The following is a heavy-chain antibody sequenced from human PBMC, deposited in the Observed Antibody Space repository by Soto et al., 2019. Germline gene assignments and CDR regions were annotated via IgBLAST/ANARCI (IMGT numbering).Heavy chain of an antibody. V-gene: IGHV3-7*01. D-gene: IGHD2-15*01. J-gene: IGHJ4*02. CDR2: IKEDGSEK. CDR1: GFTLSYYW. CDR3: GRDCSGGSCQY. Sequence: GGSLRLSCAASGFTLSYYWMSWVHQAPGKGLEWVANIKEDGSEKYYVDSVKGRFTISRDNAQNSVFLQMNSLRAEDTAIYYCGRDCSGGSCQYWGKGTLVTVSS.